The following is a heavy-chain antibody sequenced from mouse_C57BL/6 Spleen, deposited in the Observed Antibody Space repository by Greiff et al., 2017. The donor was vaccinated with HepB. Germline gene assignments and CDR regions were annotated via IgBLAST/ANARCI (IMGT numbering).Heavy chain of an antibody. CDR1: GYTFTSYW. CDR2: IHPNSGST. D-gene: IGHD2-2*01. J-gene: IGHJ2*01. Sequence: QVQLQQPGAELVKPGASVKLSCKASGYTFTSYWMHWVKQRPGQGLEWIGMIHPNSGSTNYNEKFKSKATLTVDKSSSTAYMQLSSLTSEDSAVYYCARGEGGYDEGYYFDYWGQGTTLTVSS. CDR3: ARGEGGYDEGYYFDY. V-gene: IGHV1-64*01.